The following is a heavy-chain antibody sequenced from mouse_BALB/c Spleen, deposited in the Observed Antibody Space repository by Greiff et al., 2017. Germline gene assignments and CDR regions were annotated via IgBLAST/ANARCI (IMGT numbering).Heavy chain of an antibody. J-gene: IGHJ2*01. CDR3: ARGDYYFDY. Sequence: QVQLKQPGAELVKPGAPVKLSCKASGYTFTSYWMNWVKQRPGRGLEWIGRIDPSDSETHYNQKFKDKATLTVDKSSSTAYIQLSSLTSEDSAVYYCARGDYYFDYWGQGTTLTVSS. CDR2: IDPSDSET. CDR1: GYTFTSYW. V-gene: IGHV1-69*02.